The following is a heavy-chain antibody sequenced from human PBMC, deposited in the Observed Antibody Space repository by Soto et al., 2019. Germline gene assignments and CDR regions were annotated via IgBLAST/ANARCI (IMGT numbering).Heavy chain of an antibody. CDR2: IDPRGSYT. CDR1: GYTFSNNW. CDR3: ARNMIPVGGTPTSSEGGFGIDV. D-gene: IGHD3-16*01. Sequence: GESLKTSCQGSGYTFSNNWISWVRQKPGKGLEWMGKIDPRGSYTDYGPSFQAHVSLSVHTSVSTAYLQWCSLTASDSAIYYCARNMIPVGGTPTSSEGGFGIDVWGHGTTVTVSS. J-gene: IGHJ6*02. V-gene: IGHV5-10-1*01.